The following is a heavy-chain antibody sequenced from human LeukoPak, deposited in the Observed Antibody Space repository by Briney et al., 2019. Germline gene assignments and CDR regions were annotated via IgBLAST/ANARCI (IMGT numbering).Heavy chain of an antibody. Sequence: PGGSLRLSCAASGFTFSNYAMRWVRQAPGKGLEWVSAISNGGGSRYYADSVKGRFNISRDNSKNTLFLQMNSLRAEDTALYSCAKDAVAPGSGGDYFDVWGQGTLVAVSS. J-gene: IGHJ4*02. CDR2: ISNGGGSR. D-gene: IGHD3-10*01. V-gene: IGHV3-23*01. CDR1: GFTFSNYA. CDR3: AKDAVAPGSGGDYFDV.